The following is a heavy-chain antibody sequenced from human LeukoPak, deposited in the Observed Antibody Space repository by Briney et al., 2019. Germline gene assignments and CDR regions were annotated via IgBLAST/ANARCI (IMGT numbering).Heavy chain of an antibody. CDR2: IRTGNNDI. CDR1: GFTFSSYT. D-gene: IGHD3-10*01. Sequence: GGSLRLSCAASGFTFSSYTMNWVRQAPGKGLEWISSIRTGNNDIYYADSLKGRFTVSRDNAKNSLYLQMNSLRAEDTAVYYCASPVLLIRGVTVDYWGQGTLVTVSS. J-gene: IGHJ4*02. CDR3: ASPVLLIRGVTVDY. V-gene: IGHV3-21*01.